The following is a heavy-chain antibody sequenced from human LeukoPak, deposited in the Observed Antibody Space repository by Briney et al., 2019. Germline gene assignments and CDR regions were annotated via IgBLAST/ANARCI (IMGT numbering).Heavy chain of an antibody. D-gene: IGHD6-19*01. J-gene: IGHJ4*02. V-gene: IGHV1-46*01. Sequence: ASVKVSCKASGYTFTAYAMHWVRQAPGQGLEWMGIINPSGGSTSYAQKFQGRVTMTRDTSTSTVYMELSSLRSEDTAVYYCARARRENSSGWSALGYWGQGTLVTVSS. CDR3: ARARRENSSGWSALGY. CDR1: GYTFTAYA. CDR2: INPSGGST.